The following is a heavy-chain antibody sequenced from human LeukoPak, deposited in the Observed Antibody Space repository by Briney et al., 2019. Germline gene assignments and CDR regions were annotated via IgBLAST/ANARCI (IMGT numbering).Heavy chain of an antibody. V-gene: IGHV3-23*01. J-gene: IGHJ4*02. CDR1: GFTFSSYA. CDR3: AKSLGPPPADGFDSSGYLDY. CDR2: ISGSGGST. D-gene: IGHD3-22*01. Sequence: GASLRLSCAASGFTFSSYAMSWVRQAPGKGLEGVSAISGSGGSTYYADSVKGRFTISRDNSKNTLYLQMNSLRAEDTAVYYCAKSLGPPPADGFDSSGYLDYWGQGTLVTVSS.